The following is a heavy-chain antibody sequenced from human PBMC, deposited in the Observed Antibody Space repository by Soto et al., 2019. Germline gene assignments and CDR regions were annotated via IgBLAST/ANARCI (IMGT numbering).Heavy chain of an antibody. V-gene: IGHV3-23*01. D-gene: IGHD2-15*01. Sequence: EVHLLESGGDLVQPGGSLRLSCAASGFTFSTCMMTWVRQAPGTGLEWVALISSGGDATYYADSVKGRFTISRDNSKNTVFLQMNSLRAEDTALYYCAKGGWLDDWGPGTLVLVSS. CDR3: AKGGWLDD. CDR1: GFTFSTCM. J-gene: IGHJ4*02. CDR2: ISSGGDAT.